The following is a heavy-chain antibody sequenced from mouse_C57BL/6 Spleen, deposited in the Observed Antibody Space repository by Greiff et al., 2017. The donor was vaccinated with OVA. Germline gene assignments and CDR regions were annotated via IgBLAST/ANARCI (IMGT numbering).Heavy chain of an antibody. J-gene: IGHJ3*01. CDR2: IGPGSGST. Sequence: QVQLQQSGAELVKPGASVTISCKASGYTFTDYYINWVKQRPGQGLEWIGEIGPGSGSTYYNEKFKGKATLTADKSSSTAYMQLSRLKSEDSAVYFCSRSDYCGPFADWGQGTLVTVSA. CDR1: GYTFTDYY. D-gene: IGHD1-1*01. V-gene: IGHV1-77*01. CDR3: SRSDYCGPFAD.